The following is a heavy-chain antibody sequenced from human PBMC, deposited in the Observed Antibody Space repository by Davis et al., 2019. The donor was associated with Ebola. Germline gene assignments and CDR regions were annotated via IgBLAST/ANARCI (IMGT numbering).Heavy chain of an antibody. CDR3: ARDKRYCSSTSCYMAAFDI. V-gene: IGHV1-18*01. CDR2: ISAYNGNT. J-gene: IGHJ3*02. Sequence: ASVKVSCKASGYTFTDFAFSWVRQAPGQGLEWMGWISAYNGNTNYAQKLQGRVTMTTDTSTSTAYMELRSLRSDDTAVYYCARDKRYCSSTSCYMAAFDIWGQGTMVTVSS. CDR1: GYTFTDFA. D-gene: IGHD2-2*02.